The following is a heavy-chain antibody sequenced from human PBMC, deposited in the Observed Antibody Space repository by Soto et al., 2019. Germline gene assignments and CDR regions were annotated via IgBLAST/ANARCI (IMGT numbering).Heavy chain of an antibody. CDR2: IWYDGSNK. V-gene: IGHV3-33*01. CDR1: GFTFSSYG. D-gene: IGHD2-2*02. Sequence: PGGSLRLSCAASGFTFSSYGMHWVRQAPGKGLEWVAVIWYDGSNKYYADSVKGRFTISRDNSKNTLYLQMNSLRAEDTAVYYCARDPLGYCSSTSCYTLDPPEEDYYYYGMDVWGQGTTVTVSS. J-gene: IGHJ6*02. CDR3: ARDPLGYCSSTSCYTLDPPEEDYYYYGMDV.